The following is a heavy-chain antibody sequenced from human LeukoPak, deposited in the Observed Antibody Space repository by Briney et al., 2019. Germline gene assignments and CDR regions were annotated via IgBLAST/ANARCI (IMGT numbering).Heavy chain of an antibody. Sequence: SETLSLTCAVYGGSFSGYYWSWIRQPPGKGLEWIGEINHSGSTNYNPSLKSRVTISVDTSKNQFSLKLSSVTAADMAVYYCARTIAARGAWFDPWGQGTLVTVSS. D-gene: IGHD6-6*01. CDR1: GGSFSGYY. CDR3: ARTIAARGAWFDP. V-gene: IGHV4-34*01. J-gene: IGHJ5*02. CDR2: INHSGST.